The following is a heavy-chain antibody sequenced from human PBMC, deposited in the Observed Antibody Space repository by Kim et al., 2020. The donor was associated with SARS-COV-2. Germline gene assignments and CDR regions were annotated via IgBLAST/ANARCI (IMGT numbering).Heavy chain of an antibody. CDR1: GDSVSSNSAA. D-gene: IGHD3-22*01. CDR3: ARAGYYYDSSGYYRHYFDY. Sequence: SQTLSLTCAISGDSVSSNSAAWNWIRQSPSRGLEWLGRTYYRSKWYNDYAVSVKSRITINPDTSKNQFSLQLNSVTPEDTAVYYCARAGYYYDSSGYYRHYFDYWGQGTLVTVSS. V-gene: IGHV6-1*01. CDR2: TYYRSKWYN. J-gene: IGHJ4*02.